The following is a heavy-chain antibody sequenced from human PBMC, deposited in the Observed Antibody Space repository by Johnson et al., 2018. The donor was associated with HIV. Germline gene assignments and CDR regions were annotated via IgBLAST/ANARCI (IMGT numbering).Heavy chain of an antibody. D-gene: IGHD5-24*01. CDR1: GFTFSSYG. CDR2: INWNGAST. CDR3: ARDLGEMATTAGDAFDI. Sequence: VQLVESGGGLVQPGGSLRLSCAASGFTFSSYGMHWVRQAPGKGLEWVSGINWNGASTGYADSVKGRFTISRDNAKNSLYLQMNSLRAEDTALYYCARDLGEMATTAGDAFDIWGQGTMVTVSS. J-gene: IGHJ3*02. V-gene: IGHV3-20*04.